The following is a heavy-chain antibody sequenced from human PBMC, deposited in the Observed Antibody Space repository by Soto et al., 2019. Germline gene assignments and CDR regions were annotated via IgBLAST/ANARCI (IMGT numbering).Heavy chain of an antibody. CDR1: GGSVTGFY. CDR3: ARASGLGVAHIDY. Sequence: SETLSLTCTVSGGSVTGFYWSWIRQPPGKGLEWIGYIFYSGSSNYHPSLKSRVTISVDTSKSQISLRLTSVTAADTAVYYCARASGLGVAHIDYWGQGTLVTVS. CDR2: IFYSGSS. V-gene: IGHV4-59*02. J-gene: IGHJ4*02. D-gene: IGHD6-19*01.